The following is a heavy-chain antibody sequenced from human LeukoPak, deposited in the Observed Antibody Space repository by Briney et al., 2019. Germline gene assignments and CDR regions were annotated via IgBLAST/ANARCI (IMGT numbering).Heavy chain of an antibody. J-gene: IGHJ4*02. CDR1: GYTFTSYY. D-gene: IGHD1-26*01. V-gene: IGHV1-46*01. CDR2: INPSGGST. Sequence: GASVNVSFEASGYTFTSYYMHWVRQAPGQGLEWMGIINPSGGSTSYAQKFQGRVTMTRDTSTSTVYMELSSLRSEDTAVYYCARPPQVGARHPLVFWGQGTLVTVSS. CDR3: ARPPQVGARHPLVF.